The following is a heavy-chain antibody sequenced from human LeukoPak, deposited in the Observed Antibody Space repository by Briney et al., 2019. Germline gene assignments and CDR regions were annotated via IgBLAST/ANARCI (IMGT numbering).Heavy chain of an antibody. J-gene: IGHJ4*02. D-gene: IGHD2-15*01. CDR2: IYYSGST. CDR3: ARDWTGYADY. Sequence: SETLSLTCTVSGGSISSSSYYWGWIRQPPGKGLEWIGSIYYSGSTYYNPSLKSRVTISVDTSKNQFSLKLGSVTAADTAVYYCARDWTGYADYWGQGTLVTVSS. CDR1: GGSISSSSYY. V-gene: IGHV4-39*07.